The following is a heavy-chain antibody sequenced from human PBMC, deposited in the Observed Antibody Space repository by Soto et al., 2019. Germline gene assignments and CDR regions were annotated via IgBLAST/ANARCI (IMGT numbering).Heavy chain of an antibody. CDR1: GYTFTSYG. D-gene: IGHD6-13*01. CDR2: ISAYNGNT. J-gene: IGHJ4*02. V-gene: IGHV1-18*01. Sequence: ASVKVSCKASGYTFTSYGISWVRQAPGQGREWMGWISAYNGNTNYAQKLQGRVTMTTDTSTSTAYMELRSLRSDDTAVYYCARATYSSSWYFGTPAVQACVDYWGEGTLVTVSS. CDR3: ARATYSSSWYFGTPAVQACVDY.